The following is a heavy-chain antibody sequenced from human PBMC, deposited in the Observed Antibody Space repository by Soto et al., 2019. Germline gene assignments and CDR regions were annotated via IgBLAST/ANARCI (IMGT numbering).Heavy chain of an antibody. V-gene: IGHV4-39*01. CDR1: GCAISSRSYY. CDR2: IYYSGST. D-gene: IGHD2-2*01. Sequence: PSETLSLTCTVSGCAISSRSYYWGWIRHPPGKGLEWIGSIYYSGSTYYNPSLKSRVTILVDTSKNQFSLKLSSVTAADTAVYYCARYDCISASCPGYYYVMDVWGQGTTVT. J-gene: IGHJ6*02. CDR3: ARYDCISASCPGYYYVMDV.